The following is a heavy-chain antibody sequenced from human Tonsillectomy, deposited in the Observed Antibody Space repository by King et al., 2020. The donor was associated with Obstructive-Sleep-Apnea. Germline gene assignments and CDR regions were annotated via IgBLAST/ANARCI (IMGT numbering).Heavy chain of an antibody. CDR3: VKGVVATIPEPFDC. CDR2: ISSNGGST. V-gene: IGHV3-64D*06. CDR1: GFTFSNYC. D-gene: IGHD5-12*01. J-gene: IGHJ4*02. Sequence: VQLVESGGALVQPGGSLRLSCSASGFTFSNYCMHWVRQAPGKGLEYVSAISSNGGSTYYADSVKGRFTISRDSSKNTLYLQMSSLRAEDTAVYYCVKGVVATIPEPFDCWGPGTLVTVSS.